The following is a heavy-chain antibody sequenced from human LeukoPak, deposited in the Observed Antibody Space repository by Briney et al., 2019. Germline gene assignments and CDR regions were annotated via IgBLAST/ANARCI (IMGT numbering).Heavy chain of an antibody. D-gene: IGHD3-22*01. J-gene: IGHJ4*02. V-gene: IGHV3-7*01. CDR1: GFTLSSYA. CDR3: ARDLYRIVVVPHYFDY. Sequence: GGSLRLSCAASGFTLSSYAVSCVRQGPGKGLEWVANIQGDGNKKSYVDSVKGRLTISRDNAKNSLYLQMNSLRAEDTAVYYCARDLYRIVVVPHYFDYWGQGTLVTVSS. CDR2: IQGDGNKK.